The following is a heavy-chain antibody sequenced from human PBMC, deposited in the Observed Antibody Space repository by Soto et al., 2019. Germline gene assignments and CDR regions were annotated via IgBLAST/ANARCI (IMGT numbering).Heavy chain of an antibody. V-gene: IGHV1-2*02. CDR3: ARESGGATATLDYYYFYMDV. D-gene: IGHD5-12*01. CDR2: INPNGGAT. Sequence: ASVKVSCKTSGDSFNDYYIHWVRQAPGQGLEWMGWINPNGGATKYAQKFQGRVTVTRDTSIRTVYMELSSLRSDDTAVYYCARESGGATATLDYYYFYMDVWGKGTAVTVSS. J-gene: IGHJ6*03. CDR1: GDSFNDYY.